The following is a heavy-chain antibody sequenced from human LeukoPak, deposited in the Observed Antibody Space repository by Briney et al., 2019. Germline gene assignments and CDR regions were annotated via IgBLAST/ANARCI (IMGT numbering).Heavy chain of an antibody. CDR1: GLTFRDYA. Sequence: PGGSLRLSCEASGLTFRDYAMHWVRQAPGRGLQWVAIISQDGCNQNYADSVQDRVTISRDNSKNTLFLQMFTLKTEDTAVSFCVRGRGDSSGYYWGPFDLWGEGALVTVSA. V-gene: IGHV3-30*04. J-gene: IGHJ4*02. CDR3: VRGRGDSSGYYWGPFDL. CDR2: ISQDGCNQ. D-gene: IGHD3-22*01.